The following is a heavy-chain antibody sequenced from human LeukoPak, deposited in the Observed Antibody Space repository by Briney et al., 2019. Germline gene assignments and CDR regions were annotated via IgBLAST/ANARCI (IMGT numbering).Heavy chain of an antibody. Sequence: GESLKISCKGSGYSINNYWIGWVRQMPGNGLEWMGIIYPADSDIRYSPSFQGQVTISADKSISTAYLQWSSLKASDTAMYYCARQEYCSGGSCYTWFDPWGHGTLVTVSS. CDR3: ARQEYCSGGSCYTWFDP. D-gene: IGHD2-15*01. J-gene: IGHJ5*02. V-gene: IGHV5-51*01. CDR1: GYSINNYW. CDR2: IYPADSDI.